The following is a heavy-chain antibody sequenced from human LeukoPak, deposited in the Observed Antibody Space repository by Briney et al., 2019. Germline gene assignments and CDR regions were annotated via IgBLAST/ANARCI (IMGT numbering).Heavy chain of an antibody. CDR2: IYYSGST. D-gene: IGHD1-26*01. CDR1: GGSISSYY. CDR3: ARDLGHYPWENWFDP. J-gene: IGHJ5*02. Sequence: PSETLSLTCTVSGGSISSYYWSWIRQPPGKGLEWIGYIYYSGSTNYNPSLKSRVTISVDTSKNQFSLKLSSVTAADTAVYYCARDLGHYPWENWFDPWGQGTLVTVSS. V-gene: IGHV4-59*01.